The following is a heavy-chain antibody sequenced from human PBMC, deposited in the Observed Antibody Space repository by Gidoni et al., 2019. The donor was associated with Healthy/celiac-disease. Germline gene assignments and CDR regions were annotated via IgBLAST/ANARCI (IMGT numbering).Heavy chain of an antibody. CDR1: TFSSYG. V-gene: IGHV3-33*01. D-gene: IGHD3-3*01. CDR2: IWYDGSNK. CDR3: ARVGRFLEWLLDY. Sequence: TFSSYGMHWVRQAPGKGLEWVAVIWYDGSNKYYADSVKGRFTNPRDNSKNTLYLQMNSLRAEDTAVYYCARVGRFLEWLLDYWGQGTLVTVSS. J-gene: IGHJ4*02.